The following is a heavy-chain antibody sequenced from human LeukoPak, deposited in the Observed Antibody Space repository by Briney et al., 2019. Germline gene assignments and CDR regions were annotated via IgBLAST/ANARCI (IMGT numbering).Heavy chain of an antibody. J-gene: IGHJ4*02. Sequence: GGSLRLSCAASGFTFVNYGMTWVRQAPGKGLEWVSTISSSGGFTFYGDSVKGRFTISRDNSKNTLYLQMNSLRAEDTAVYYCAKPPDCSGGSCYSYFDYWGQGTLVTVSS. CDR2: ISSSGGFT. D-gene: IGHD2-15*01. CDR1: GFTFVNYG. V-gene: IGHV3-23*01. CDR3: AKPPDCSGGSCYSYFDY.